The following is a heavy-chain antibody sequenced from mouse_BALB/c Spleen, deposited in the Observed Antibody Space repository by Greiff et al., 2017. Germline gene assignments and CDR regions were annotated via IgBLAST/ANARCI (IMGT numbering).Heavy chain of an antibody. CDR1: GFNIKDTY. J-gene: IGHJ4*01. V-gene: IGHV14-3*02. CDR2: IDPANGNT. Sequence: VQLQQSGAELVKPGASVKLSCTASGFNIKDTYMHWVKQRPEQGLEWIGRIDPANGNTKYDPKFQGKATITADTSSNTAYLQLSSLTSEDTAVYYCARGTYYGYDAMDYWGQGTSVTVSS. CDR3: ARGTYYGYDAMDY. D-gene: IGHD1-2*01.